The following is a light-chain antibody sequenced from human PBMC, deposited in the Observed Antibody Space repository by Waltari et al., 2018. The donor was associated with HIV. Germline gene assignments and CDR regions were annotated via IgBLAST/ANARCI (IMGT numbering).Light chain of an antibody. Sequence: SSELTQDPVVSVALGQTIKITCQGDSLRSLFANWYQVRPGQAPVLVVYGANRRPSGIPDRFSDSNSRNTSSLSISDSQAVDEADYYCHSRDSNSDHYVFGGGTRVIV. CDR1: SLRSLF. V-gene: IGLV3-19*01. CDR3: HSRDSNSDHYV. CDR2: GAN. J-gene: IGLJ1*01.